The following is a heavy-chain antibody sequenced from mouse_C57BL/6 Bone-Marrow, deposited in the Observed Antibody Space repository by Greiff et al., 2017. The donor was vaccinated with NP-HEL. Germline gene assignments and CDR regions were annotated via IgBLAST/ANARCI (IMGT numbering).Heavy chain of an antibody. CDR3: ARAGGLLGDYFDY. Sequence: VQGVESGAELVKPGASVKISCKASGYAFSSYWMNWVKQRPGKGLEWIGQIYPGDGDNNYNGKFKGKATLTAATYSSTAYMQLSSLTSEDSAVYFCARAGGLLGDYFDYWGQGTTLTVSS. V-gene: IGHV1-80*01. J-gene: IGHJ2*01. CDR1: GYAFSSYW. CDR2: IYPGDGDN. D-gene: IGHD2-3*01.